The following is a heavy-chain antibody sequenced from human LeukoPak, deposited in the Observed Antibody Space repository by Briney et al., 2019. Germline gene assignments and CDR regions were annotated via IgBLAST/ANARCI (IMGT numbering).Heavy chain of an antibody. CDR3: ARDRPGYGYSYYYGMDV. Sequence: GGSLRLSCAVSGLTFSGYDMDWVRQAPGKGLEWVSFIRYDGSREFYADSVKGRFTISRDNSKNTLYLQMNSLRAEDTAVYYCARDRPGYGYSYYYGMDVWGQGTTVTVSS. CDR1: GLTFSGYD. J-gene: IGHJ6*02. CDR2: IRYDGSRE. D-gene: IGHD5-18*01. V-gene: IGHV3-30*02.